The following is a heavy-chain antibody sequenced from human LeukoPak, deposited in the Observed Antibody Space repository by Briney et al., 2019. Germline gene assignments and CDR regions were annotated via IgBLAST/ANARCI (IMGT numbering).Heavy chain of an antibody. CDR3: ARVDPLPGIAAAGEEWFDP. Sequence: SETLSLTCTVSGGSISTYYWSWIRQPPGKGLEWIGRIYTSGSTNYNPSLKSRVTMSVDTSKNQFSLKLSSVTAADTAVYYCARVDPLPGIAAAGEEWFDPWGQGTLVTVSS. D-gene: IGHD6-13*01. CDR2: IYTSGST. V-gene: IGHV4-4*07. J-gene: IGHJ5*02. CDR1: GGSISTYY.